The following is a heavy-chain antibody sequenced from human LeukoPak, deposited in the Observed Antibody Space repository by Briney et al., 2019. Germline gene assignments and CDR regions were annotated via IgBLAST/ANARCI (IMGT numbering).Heavy chain of an antibody. CDR3: VRGGPGTYFGSGSLDL. Sequence: GASVKVCCKASGYTLTQLSVLWVRQAPGKGLERRGSFDPEVDERIYAQKFQRRVIMTRDTSRSTVNMELRSLRFDDTAVYYCVRGGPGTYFGSGSLDLWGRGTLVTVSS. V-gene: IGHV1-24*01. J-gene: IGHJ2*01. CDR1: GYTLTQLS. D-gene: IGHD3-10*01. CDR2: FDPEVDER.